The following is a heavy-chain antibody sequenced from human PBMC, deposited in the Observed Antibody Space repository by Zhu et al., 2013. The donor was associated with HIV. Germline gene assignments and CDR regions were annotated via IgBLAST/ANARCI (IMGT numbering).Heavy chain of an antibody. CDR3: ARDSVLLVGATMTGFDY. D-gene: IGHD1-26*01. CDR1: GGTFSSYA. V-gene: IGHV1-69*01. CDR2: IIPIFGTA. J-gene: IGHJ4*02. Sequence: QVQLVQSGAEVKKPGSSVKVSCKASGGTFSSYAISWVRQAPGQGLEWMGGIIPIFGTANYAQKFQGRVTITADESTSTAYMELSSLRSEDTAVYYCARDSVLLVGATMTGFDYWGRGNPGHRLL.